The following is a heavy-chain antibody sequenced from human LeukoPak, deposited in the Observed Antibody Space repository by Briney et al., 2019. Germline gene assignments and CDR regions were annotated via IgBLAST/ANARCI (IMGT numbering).Heavy chain of an antibody. V-gene: IGHV3-23*01. J-gene: IGHJ4*02. CDR3: ATQLLGYCTNGVCHLDY. D-gene: IGHD2-8*01. CDR2: ISGSGGST. CDR1: GFTFSSYA. Sequence: QPGGSLRLSCAASGFTFSSYAMSWVRQAPGKGPEWGSAISGSGGSTYYADSVKGRFTISRDNSKNTLYLQMNSLRAEDTAVYYCATQLLGYCTNGVCHLDYWGQGTLVTVSS.